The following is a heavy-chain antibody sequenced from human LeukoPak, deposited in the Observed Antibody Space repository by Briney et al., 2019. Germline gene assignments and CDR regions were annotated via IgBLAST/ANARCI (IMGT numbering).Heavy chain of an antibody. CDR2: ISAYNGNT. Sequence: ASVKVSCKASGYTFTSYGISWVRQAPGQGLEWMGWISAYNGNTNYAQKLQGRVTMTTDTSTSTAYMELRSLRSDDTAVYYCARDKTRGSGRSSSDLLPPQLGYWGQGTLVTVSS. J-gene: IGHJ4*02. D-gene: IGHD6-6*01. CDR3: ARDKTRGSGRSSSDLLPPQLGY. CDR1: GYTFTSYG. V-gene: IGHV1-18*01.